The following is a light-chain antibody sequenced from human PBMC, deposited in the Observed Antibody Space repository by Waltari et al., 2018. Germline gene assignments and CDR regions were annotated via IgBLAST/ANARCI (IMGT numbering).Light chain of an antibody. Sequence: EIVLTQSPGTLSLSPGERATLSCRASQSVSKYLAWYQQKPGQAPRLLIYDASIRAPGIPDRFSGSGWGTDFSLTISSLEPEDFAVYYCQKYGTLPATFGQGTKVQ. CDR2: DAS. V-gene: IGKV3-20*01. CDR1: QSVSKY. J-gene: IGKJ1*01. CDR3: QKYGTLPAT.